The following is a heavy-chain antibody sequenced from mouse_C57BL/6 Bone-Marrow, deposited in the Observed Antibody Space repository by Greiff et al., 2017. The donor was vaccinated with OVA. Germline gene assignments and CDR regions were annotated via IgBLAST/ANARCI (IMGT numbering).Heavy chain of an antibody. CDR3: ARPSITTVVATD. J-gene: IGHJ2*01. Sequence: VQLQQSGAELARPGASVKLSCKASGYTFTSYGISWVKQRTGQGLEWIGEIYPSDSYTNYNQKFKGKATLTVDTSSSTAYMQLSSLTSEDSAVYYCARPSITTVVATDWGQGTTLTVSS. D-gene: IGHD1-1*01. V-gene: IGHV1-81*01. CDR2: IYPSDSYT. CDR1: GYTFTSYG.